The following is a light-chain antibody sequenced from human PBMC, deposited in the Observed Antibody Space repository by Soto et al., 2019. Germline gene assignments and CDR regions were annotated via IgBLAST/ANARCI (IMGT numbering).Light chain of an antibody. J-gene: IGLJ2*01. CDR2: EVG. CDR3: SSFSSITREV. Sequence: QSALTQPPSASGSPGQSVTMSCTGTSSDVGGYNYVSWYQQHPGKAPKLMISEVGKRPPGVPDRFSGSKSGNTASLTVSGLQAEDEADYYCSSFSSITREVFGGGTKLTVL. V-gene: IGLV2-8*01. CDR1: SSDVGGYNY.